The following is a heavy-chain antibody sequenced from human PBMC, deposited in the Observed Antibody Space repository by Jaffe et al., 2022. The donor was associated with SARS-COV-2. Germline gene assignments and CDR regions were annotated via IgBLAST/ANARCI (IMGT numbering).Heavy chain of an antibody. V-gene: IGHV3-21*01. J-gene: IGHJ4*02. CDR3: ARVFRESRHYPNDY. Sequence: EVQLVESGGGLVKPGGSLRLSCAASGFTFSSYSMNWVRQAPGKGLEWVSSISSSSSYIYYADSVKGRFTISRDNAKNSLYLQMNSLRAEDTAVYYCARVFRESRHYPNDYWGQGTLVTVSS. CDR1: GFTFSSYS. CDR2: ISSSSSYI. D-gene: IGHD3-10*01.